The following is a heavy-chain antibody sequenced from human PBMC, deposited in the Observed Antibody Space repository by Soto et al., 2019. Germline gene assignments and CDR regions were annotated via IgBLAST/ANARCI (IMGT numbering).Heavy chain of an antibody. CDR3: ARDSDSGYDSIVAFDI. V-gene: IGHV1-69*04. CDR1: GGTFSSYT. J-gene: IGHJ3*02. Sequence: ASVKVSCKASGGTFSSYTISWVRQAPGQGLEWMGRIIPILGIANYAQKFQGRVTITADKSTSTAYMELSSLRSEDTAVYYCARDSDSGYDSIVAFDIWGQGTMVTVS. D-gene: IGHD5-12*01. CDR2: IIPILGIA.